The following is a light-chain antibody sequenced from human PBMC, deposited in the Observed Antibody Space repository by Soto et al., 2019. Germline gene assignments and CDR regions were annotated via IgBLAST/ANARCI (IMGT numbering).Light chain of an antibody. CDR2: DVS. CDR1: SSDVGGYNY. Sequence: QSALTQPRSVSGSPGQSVSISCTGTSSDVGGYNYISWYQQHPGEVPKLIIYDVSKRPSGVPDRFSGAKSGNTASLTISGLQADDEADYYCCSFAGSYMWVFGGGTQLTVL. V-gene: IGLV2-11*01. J-gene: IGLJ3*02. CDR3: CSFAGSYMWV.